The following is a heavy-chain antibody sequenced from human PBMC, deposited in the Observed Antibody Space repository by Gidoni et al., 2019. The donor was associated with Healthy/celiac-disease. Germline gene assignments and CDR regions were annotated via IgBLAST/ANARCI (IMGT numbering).Heavy chain of an antibody. D-gene: IGHD4-17*01. CDR2: IGYDGSNK. J-gene: IGHJ4*02. CDR1: GFTFSSYG. Sequence: QVQLVESGGGVVQPGRSLRLSCAASGFTFSSYGMHWVRQAPGKGLEWVAVIGYDGSNKYYADSVKGRFTISRDNSKNTLYLQMNSLRAEDTAVYYCARRRSRVIFDYWGQGTLVTVSS. CDR3: ARRRSRVIFDY. V-gene: IGHV3-33*08.